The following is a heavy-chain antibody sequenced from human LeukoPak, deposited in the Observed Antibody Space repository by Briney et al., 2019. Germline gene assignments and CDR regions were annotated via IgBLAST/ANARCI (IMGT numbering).Heavy chain of an antibody. V-gene: IGHV3-7*01. Sequence: GSLRLSCAASGFTFSSYWMSWVRQAPGKGLEWVANIKQDGSEKYYVDSVKGRFTISRDNAKNSLYLQMNSLRAEDTAVYYCEREQILDDYYGSRTFDYRGQGTLVNVSS. CDR3: EREQILDDYYGSRTFDY. D-gene: IGHD3-10*01. J-gene: IGHJ4*02. CDR2: IKQDGSEK. CDR1: GFTFSSYW.